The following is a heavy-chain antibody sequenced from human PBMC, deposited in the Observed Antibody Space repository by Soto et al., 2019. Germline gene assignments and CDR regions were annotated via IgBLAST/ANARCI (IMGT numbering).Heavy chain of an antibody. J-gene: IGHJ4*02. CDR3: AKGDSSWSYFDF. CDR2: ISGSGGGT. D-gene: IGHD6-13*01. CDR1: GLIFSSYA. Sequence: GSLRLSCAASGLIFSSYAMSWVRQAPGKGLEWVSIISGSGGGTYYADSVKGRFTISRDNSKNTLYLQVNSLRAEDTAVYYCAKGDSSWSYFDFWGQGTLVTVSS. V-gene: IGHV3-23*01.